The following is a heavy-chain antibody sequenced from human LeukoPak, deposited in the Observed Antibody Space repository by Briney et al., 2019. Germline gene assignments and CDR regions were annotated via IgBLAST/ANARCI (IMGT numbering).Heavy chain of an antibody. J-gene: IGHJ4*02. CDR1: GFTFSSYA. CDR3: AXDRXXVRGVMXEXDY. Sequence: PGGSLRLSCAASGFTFSSYAMSWVRQAPGKGLEWVSAISGSGGSTYYADSVKGRFTISRDNSKNTLYLQRNSLRAEDTAVYYXAXDRXXVRGVMXEXDYWGQXXXVTV. V-gene: IGHV3-23*01. D-gene: IGHD3-10*01. CDR2: ISGSGGST.